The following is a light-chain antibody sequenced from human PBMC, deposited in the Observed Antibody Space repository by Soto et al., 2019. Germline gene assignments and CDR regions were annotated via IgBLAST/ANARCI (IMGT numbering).Light chain of an antibody. CDR3: ETWDSNTRV. J-gene: IGLJ3*02. CDR2: LEGSGSY. Sequence: QSVLTQSSSASASLGSSSNLTCTWGGGHVSYIIAWHQQQPGKAPRYLMKLEGSGSYNKGSGVPDRFSGSSSGADRYLTISNLQFEDEADYYCETWDSNTRVFGGGTKVTVL. V-gene: IGLV4-60*02. CDR1: GGHVSYI.